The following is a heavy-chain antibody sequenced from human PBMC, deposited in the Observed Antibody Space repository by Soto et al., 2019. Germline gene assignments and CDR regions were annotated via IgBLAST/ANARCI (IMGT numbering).Heavy chain of an antibody. CDR1: GFTFSNYG. Sequence: QVRLVESGGGVVQPGRSLRLSCAASGFTFSNYGMHWVRQAPGKGLEWVAVIWDDGNNKYYADSVKGRFTISRDNSKNTLYLQMNSLRVEDTAVYYCARDVLGDSSGCSDYWGQGTLVTVSS. D-gene: IGHD6-19*01. CDR3: ARDVLGDSSGCSDY. V-gene: IGHV3-33*01. J-gene: IGHJ4*02. CDR2: IWDDGNNK.